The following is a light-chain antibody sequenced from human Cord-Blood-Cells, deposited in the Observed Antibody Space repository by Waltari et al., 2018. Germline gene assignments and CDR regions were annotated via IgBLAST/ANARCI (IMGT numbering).Light chain of an antibody. CDR1: SSDVGGYNY. V-gene: IGLV2-14*03. J-gene: IGLJ3*02. CDR2: DVS. Sequence: QSALPQPASVSGSPGQSITISCTGTSSDVGGYNYVSWYQQHPGKAPKLMVYDVSNRPSGVSTRFSGAQSGNTASLTISGLQAEDEADYYCSSYTSSSTDWVFGGGTKLTVL. CDR3: SSYTSSSTDWV.